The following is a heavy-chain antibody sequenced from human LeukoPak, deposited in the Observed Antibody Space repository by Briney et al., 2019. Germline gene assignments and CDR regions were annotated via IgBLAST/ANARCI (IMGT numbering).Heavy chain of an antibody. J-gene: IGHJ4*02. CDR3: ARGTTIAATD. Sequence: SQTLSLTSTVAGGSISRYYWSWIRQPPGKGLEWSGDIYYSGRSNYNRSLKYRVTISVDTSKNQFSLKLSSVAAADTAVYYCARGTTIAATDWGQGTLVTVSS. CDR2: IYYSGRS. D-gene: IGHD6-13*01. V-gene: IGHV4-59*01. CDR1: GGSISRYY.